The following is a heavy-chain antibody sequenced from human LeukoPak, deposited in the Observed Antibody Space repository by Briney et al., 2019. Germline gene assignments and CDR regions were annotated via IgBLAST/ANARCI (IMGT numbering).Heavy chain of an antibody. D-gene: IGHD5-24*01. CDR1: GYTFTGYY. CDR2: INSNNGDT. V-gene: IGHV1-2*02. CDR3: ARDGDGYNLD. J-gene: IGHJ4*02. Sequence: ASVKVSCKASGYTFTGYYLHWVRQAPGQGLEWVGGINSNNGDTHYAQNFQGRVTMTRDTSISTAYMELSRLGSDGTAVYYCARDGDGYNLDWGQGTLVTVSS.